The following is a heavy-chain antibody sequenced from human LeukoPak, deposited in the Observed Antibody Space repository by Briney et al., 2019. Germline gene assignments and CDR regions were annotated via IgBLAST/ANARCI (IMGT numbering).Heavy chain of an antibody. CDR1: GYTFTCYY. Sequence: GASVQVTCKASGYTFTCYYLHWVRQAPGKGLAWMGWINPISGGTNYAQKFQGRVTMTRDTSISTAYMELSRLRSDNTAVYYCARSGNPDNWFDPGGQGTLVTVSS. CDR2: INPISGGT. J-gene: IGHJ5*02. D-gene: IGHD4-23*01. CDR3: ARSGNPDNWFDP. V-gene: IGHV1-2*02.